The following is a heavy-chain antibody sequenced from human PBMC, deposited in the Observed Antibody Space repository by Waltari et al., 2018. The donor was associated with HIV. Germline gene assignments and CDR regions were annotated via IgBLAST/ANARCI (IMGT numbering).Heavy chain of an antibody. CDR1: GGSISSSSYY. D-gene: IGHD2-2*01. V-gene: IGHV4-39*07. CDR3: ARSSRGYCSSTSCYASYYYYGMDV. J-gene: IGHJ6*02. CDR2: IDYRGST. Sequence: QLQLQESGPGLVQPSETLSLTCTVSGGSISSSSYYWGWIRQPPGKGLECIGRIDYRGSTYYNPSLKSRVTISVDTSKNQFSLKLSSGTAADTAVYYCARSSRGYCSSTSCYASYYYYGMDVWGQGTTVTVSS.